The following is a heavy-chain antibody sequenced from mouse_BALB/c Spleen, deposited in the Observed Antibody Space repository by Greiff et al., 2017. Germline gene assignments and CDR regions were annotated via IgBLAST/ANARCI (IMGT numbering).Heavy chain of an antibody. CDR1: GYTFTSYY. Sequence: QVQLQQSGPELVKPGASVRISCKASGYTFTSYYIHWVKQRPGQGLEWIGWIYPGNVNTKYNEKFKGKATLTADKSSSTAYMQLSSLTSEDSAVYFCARSGGNYLAMDYWGQGTSVTVSS. CDR3: ARSGGNYLAMDY. CDR2: IYPGNVNT. D-gene: IGHD2-1*01. V-gene: IGHV1S56*01. J-gene: IGHJ4*01.